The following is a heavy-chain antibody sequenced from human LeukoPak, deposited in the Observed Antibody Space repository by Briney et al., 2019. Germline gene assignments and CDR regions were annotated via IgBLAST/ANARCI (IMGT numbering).Heavy chain of an antibody. J-gene: IGHJ4*02. V-gene: IGHV4-34*01. CDR2: INHSETT. Sequence: SETLTLTCAVYGGSFSGYYWSWIRQPPGKGLEWIGEINHSETTNQNPSPMSRVTISADTSKNQFSLRLTSVTAADTAVYYCARGDRYSSNWPFDYWGQGTLVSVSS. CDR1: GGSFSGYY. D-gene: IGHD6-13*01. CDR3: ARGDRYSSNWPFDY.